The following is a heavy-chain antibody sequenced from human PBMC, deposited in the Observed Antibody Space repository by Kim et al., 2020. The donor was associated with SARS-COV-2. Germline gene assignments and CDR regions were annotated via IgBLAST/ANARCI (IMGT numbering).Heavy chain of an antibody. CDR3: ARAGPNGSGSYYNFDY. CDR1: GYTFSSYG. D-gene: IGHD3-10*01. Sequence: ASVKVSCKASGYTFSSYGISWVRQAPGQGLEWMGWISAYNGNTNYAQKLQGRVTMTTDTSTSTAYMELRSLRSDDTAVYYCARAGPNGSGSYYNFDYWGQGTLVTVSS. J-gene: IGHJ4*02. CDR2: ISAYNGNT. V-gene: IGHV1-18*04.